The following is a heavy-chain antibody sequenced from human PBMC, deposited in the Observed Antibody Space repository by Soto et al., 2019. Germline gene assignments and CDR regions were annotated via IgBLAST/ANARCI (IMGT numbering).Heavy chain of an antibody. Sequence: PSETLSLTCAVYGGSFSGYYWSWIRQPPGKGLEWIGEINHSGSTNYNPSLKSRVTISLDTSKKQFSLKLTSVTAADTAVYYCALSRGYCTSSACYYGMDVWGQGTTVTVSS. V-gene: IGHV4-34*01. CDR2: INHSGST. D-gene: IGHD2-2*01. J-gene: IGHJ6*02. CDR1: GGSFSGYY. CDR3: ALSRGYCTSSACYYGMDV.